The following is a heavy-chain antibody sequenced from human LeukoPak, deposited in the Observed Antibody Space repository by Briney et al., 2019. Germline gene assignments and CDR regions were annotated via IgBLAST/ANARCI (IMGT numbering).Heavy chain of an antibody. CDR1: GYTFTGHY. V-gene: IGHV1-2*02. CDR2: ISPSSGDT. CDR3: ARAAIAVAGDYHYHYMDV. J-gene: IGHJ6*03. D-gene: IGHD6-19*01. Sequence: ASVKVSCKASGYTFTGHYMHWVRQAPGQGLEWMGWISPSSGDTDYSQRFQGRVTMTRDTSISTAHMELSRLRSDDTAVYYCARAAIAVAGDYHYHYMDVWGKGTTVTVSS.